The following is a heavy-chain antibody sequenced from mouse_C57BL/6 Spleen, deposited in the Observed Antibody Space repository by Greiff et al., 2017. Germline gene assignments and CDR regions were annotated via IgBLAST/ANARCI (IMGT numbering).Heavy chain of an antibody. CDR3: ARDTTVVRYCDV. D-gene: IGHD1-1*01. Sequence: QVQLQQSGPELVKPGASVKISCKASGYAFSSSWMNWVKQRPGKGLEWIGRIYPGDGDTNYNGKFKGKATLTADKSSSTAYMQLSSLTSEDSAVYFCARDTTVVRYCDVWGTGTTVTVSS. V-gene: IGHV1-82*01. CDR1: GYAFSSSW. CDR2: IYPGDGDT. J-gene: IGHJ1*03.